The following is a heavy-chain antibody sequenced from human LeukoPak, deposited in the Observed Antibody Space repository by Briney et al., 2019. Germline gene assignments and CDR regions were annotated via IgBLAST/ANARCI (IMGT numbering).Heavy chain of an antibody. CDR2: IYYSGST. D-gene: IGHD6-13*01. Sequence: SETLSLTCTVSGGSISSSSYYWGWIRQPPGKGLEWIGSIYYSGSTYYNPSLKSRVTISVDTSKNQFSPKLSSVTAADTAVYYCARDGDSSPGQDYWGQGTLVTVSS. V-gene: IGHV4-39*07. J-gene: IGHJ4*02. CDR1: GGSISSSSYY. CDR3: ARDGDSSPGQDY.